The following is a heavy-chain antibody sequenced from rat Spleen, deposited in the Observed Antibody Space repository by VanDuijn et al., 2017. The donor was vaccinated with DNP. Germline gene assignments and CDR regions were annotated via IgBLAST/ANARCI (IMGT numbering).Heavy chain of an antibody. CDR3: ARWSNFFDY. CDR1: GVSLTSNS. CDR2: IWSNGNT. Sequence: QVQLKESGPGLVQPSQTLHLPCTVSGVSLTSNSVSWSRQPPVKGLEWMGVIWSNGNTDYKSAIKSRLSISRDTSKSQVLLKMNSLQTEDTATYYCARWSNFFDYWGQGVMVTVSS. J-gene: IGHJ2*01. V-gene: IGHV2-47*01.